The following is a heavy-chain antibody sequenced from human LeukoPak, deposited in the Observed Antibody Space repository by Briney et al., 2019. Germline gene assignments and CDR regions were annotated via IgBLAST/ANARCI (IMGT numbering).Heavy chain of an antibody. CDR1: GFTFSDYY. CDR2: ISSSGSTI. CDR3: ARRRIVVVPEAMIYDYYYMDV. Sequence: SGGSLRLSCAASGFTFSDYYMSWIRQAPGKGLEWVSYISSSGSTIYYADSVKGRFTISRDNAKNSLYLQMNSLRAEDTAVYYCARRRIVVVPEAMIYDYYYMDVWGKGTTVTVSS. J-gene: IGHJ6*03. D-gene: IGHD2-2*01. V-gene: IGHV3-11*04.